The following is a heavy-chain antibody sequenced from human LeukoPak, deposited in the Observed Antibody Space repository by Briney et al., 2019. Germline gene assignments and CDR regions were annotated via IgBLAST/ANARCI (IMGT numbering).Heavy chain of an antibody. Sequence: GGSLRLSCAASGCIFSDFAMHWVRLASGKGLEWVGRIRGRANSYATEYGASVKGRFTISRDDSKNTAYLQMNSLKIEDTAVYYCLWVAVAGNGYWGQGTLVTVSS. D-gene: IGHD6-19*01. V-gene: IGHV3-73*01. CDR3: LWVAVAGNGY. J-gene: IGHJ4*02. CDR2: IRGRANSYAT. CDR1: GCIFSDFA.